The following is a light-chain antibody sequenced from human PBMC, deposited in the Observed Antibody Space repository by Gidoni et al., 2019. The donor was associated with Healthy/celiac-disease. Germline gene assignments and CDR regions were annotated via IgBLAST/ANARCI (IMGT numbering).Light chain of an antibody. V-gene: IGLV1-40*01. CDR2: GNS. CDR1: SPNIGAGYD. CDR3: QSYDSSLSGSMV. J-gene: IGLJ2*01. Sequence: QSVLTHPPSVSGAPAQRVTIPCTGSSPNIGAGYDVHWYQQLPGTAPKPLIYGNSNRPSGVPDRFSGSKSGTSASLAITGLQAEDEADYYCQSYDSSLSGSMVFGGGTKLTVL.